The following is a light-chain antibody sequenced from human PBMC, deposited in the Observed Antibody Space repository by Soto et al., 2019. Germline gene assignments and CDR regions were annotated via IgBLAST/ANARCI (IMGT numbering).Light chain of an antibody. V-gene: IGKV1-39*01. CDR1: QSITSY. J-gene: IGKJ3*01. CDR2: GAS. CDR3: QQSYRTPPPT. Sequence: DIHMTQSPSFLSASLGDRVIITCRASQSITSYLNWYQHKPPKAPRLLLYGASNLQSGVPSRFIGTGSGTELSLVISSPQPEDFATYYCQQSYRTPPPTFGPGTKVDL.